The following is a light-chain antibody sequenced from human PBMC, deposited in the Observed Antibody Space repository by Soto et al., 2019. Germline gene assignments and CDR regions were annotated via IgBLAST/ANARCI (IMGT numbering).Light chain of an antibody. CDR3: PRCGGSLFS. J-gene: IGKJ4*01. CDR2: GAS. V-gene: IGKV3-20*01. CDR1: QSISSSY. Sequence: EIVLTQSPGTLCLSPGERATLSCRASQSISSSYLAWYQQKPGQAPRLLIYGASSRATGIPDRFSGSGSGTDSTLTISRLEPEDLAVYHCPRCGGSLFSFGGGTKVEIK.